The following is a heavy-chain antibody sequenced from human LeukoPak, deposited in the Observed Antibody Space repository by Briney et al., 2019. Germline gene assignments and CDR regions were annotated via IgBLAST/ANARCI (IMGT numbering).Heavy chain of an antibody. J-gene: IGHJ6*02. Sequence: PEGSLRLSCAASGFTFSSYGMHWVRQAPGKGLEWVAVISYDGSNKYYADSVKGRFTISRDNSKNTLYLQMNSLRAEDTAVYYCAKFWSYYDSSGLFYYYYYGMDVWGQGTTVTVSS. D-gene: IGHD3-22*01. CDR1: GFTFSSYG. V-gene: IGHV3-30*18. CDR3: AKFWSYYDSSGLFYYYYYGMDV. CDR2: ISYDGSNK.